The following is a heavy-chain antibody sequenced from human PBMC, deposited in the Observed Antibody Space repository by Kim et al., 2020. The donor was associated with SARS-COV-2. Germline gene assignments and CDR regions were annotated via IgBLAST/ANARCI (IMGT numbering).Heavy chain of an antibody. D-gene: IGHD6-6*01. CDR3: ARDAPRIAARQFDY. V-gene: IGHV4-39*07. Sequence: NPSLKSRVTISVDTSKNPFYLKLSSVTAADTAVYYCARDAPRIAARQFDYWGQGTLVTVSS. J-gene: IGHJ4*02.